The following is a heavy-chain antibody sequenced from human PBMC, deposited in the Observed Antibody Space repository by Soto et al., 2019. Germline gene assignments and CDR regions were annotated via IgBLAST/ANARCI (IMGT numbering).Heavy chain of an antibody. CDR3: ARERWLDY. Sequence: PGGSLRLSCAPSGFTFSSYWMSWVRQAPGKGLEWVANIKEDGSEKYYVDSVKGRFTISRDNAKNSLYLQMNSLRAEDTAVYYCARERWLDYWGQGTLVTVSS. J-gene: IGHJ4*02. V-gene: IGHV3-7*01. CDR1: GFTFSSYW. CDR2: IKEDGSEK.